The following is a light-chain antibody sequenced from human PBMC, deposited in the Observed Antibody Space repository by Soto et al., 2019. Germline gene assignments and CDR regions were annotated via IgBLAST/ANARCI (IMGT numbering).Light chain of an antibody. Sequence: EIVLTQSPGTLSLSPGERATLFCRASQSVSSSYLAWYQQRPGQAPRLLIFGASYRATGIPDRFSGSGSGTDFTLTISRLEPEDFAVYYCQQYSSSPPEFTFGPGTKVD. CDR2: GAS. V-gene: IGKV3-20*01. CDR1: QSVSSSY. J-gene: IGKJ3*01. CDR3: QQYSSSPPEFT.